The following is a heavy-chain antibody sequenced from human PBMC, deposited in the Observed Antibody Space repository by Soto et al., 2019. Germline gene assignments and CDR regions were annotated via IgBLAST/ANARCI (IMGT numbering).Heavy chain of an antibody. Sequence: PGMPLRLSCAASGFTFSSNGMECVRPSPVKGLESVAVISYDGSNKYYADSVKGRLTISRDNSKNTLYLQMNSLRAEDTVVYYCATAYDILTGYYQPYYYYGMDVWGQGTTVTVSS. CDR1: GFTFSSNG. CDR3: ATAYDILTGYYQPYYYYGMDV. CDR2: ISYDGSNK. V-gene: IGHV3-30*03. D-gene: IGHD3-9*01. J-gene: IGHJ6*02.